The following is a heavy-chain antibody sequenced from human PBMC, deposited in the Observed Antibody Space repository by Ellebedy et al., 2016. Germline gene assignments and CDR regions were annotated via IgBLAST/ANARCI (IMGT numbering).Heavy chain of an antibody. CDR2: IYYSGST. D-gene: IGHD3-10*01. CDR3: ARRAYGWGGSDY. CDR1: GGSISSYY. Sequence: SETLSLTCTVSGGSISSYYWSWIRQPPGKGLEWIGSIYYSGSTYYNPSLKSRVTISVDTSKNQFSLKLSSVTAADTAVYYCARRAYGWGGSDYWGQGTLVTVSS. J-gene: IGHJ4*02. V-gene: IGHV4-39*01.